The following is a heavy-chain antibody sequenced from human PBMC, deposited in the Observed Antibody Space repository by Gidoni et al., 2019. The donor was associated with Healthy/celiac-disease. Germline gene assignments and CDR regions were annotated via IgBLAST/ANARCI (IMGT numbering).Heavy chain of an antibody. Sequence: EVQLVESGGGLVKPGGSLRLSCAAPGSPSSRHHIHWFRQAPGKGLEWVSSISSSSSYIYDADSVKGRFTISRDNAKNSLYLQMNSLRAEDTAVYYCARVTAPEDGDPRGVGYFDYWGQGTLVTVSS. D-gene: IGHD4-17*01. CDR3: ARVTAPEDGDPRGVGYFDY. CDR2: ISSSSSYI. V-gene: IGHV3-21*01. CDR1: GSPSSRHH. J-gene: IGHJ4*02.